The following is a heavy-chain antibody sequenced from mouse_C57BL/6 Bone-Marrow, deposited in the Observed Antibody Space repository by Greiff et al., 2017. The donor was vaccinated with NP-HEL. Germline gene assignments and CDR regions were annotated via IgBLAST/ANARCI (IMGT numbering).Heavy chain of an antibody. D-gene: IGHD1-1*01. V-gene: IGHV1-59*01. CDR2: IDPSDSYT. CDR1: GYTFTSYW. Sequence: MQLQQPGAELVRPGTSVKLSCKASGYTFTSYWMHWVKQRPGQGLEWIGVIDPSDSYTNYNQKFKGKATLTVDTSSSTAYMQLSSLTSEDSAVYYCAEGITTVVAWYFDVWGTGTTVTVSS. CDR3: AEGITTVVAWYFDV. J-gene: IGHJ1*03.